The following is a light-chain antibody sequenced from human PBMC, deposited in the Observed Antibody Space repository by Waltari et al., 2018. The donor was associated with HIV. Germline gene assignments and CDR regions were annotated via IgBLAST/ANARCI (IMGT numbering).Light chain of an antibody. CDR2: MND. V-gene: IGLV1-47*01. CDR1: RSNIGSNP. Sequence: QSVLTQPPSASGTPGQRVTISCTGSRSNIGSNPVSWFRHLPVTAPKLLIYMNDQRPSGVPDRFSGSKSGTSASLAIRGLRSEDEAHYYCAAWDASLSRWVFGGGTKLTVL. J-gene: IGLJ3*02. CDR3: AAWDASLSRWV.